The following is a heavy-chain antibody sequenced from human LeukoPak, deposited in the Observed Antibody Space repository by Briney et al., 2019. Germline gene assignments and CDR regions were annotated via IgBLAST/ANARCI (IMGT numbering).Heavy chain of an antibody. CDR2: IYYSGST. CDR1: GGSISSSSYY. CDR3: ARDSNYYDSSDYPGEGFDP. Sequence: SETLSLTCTVSGGSISSSSYYWGWIRQPPGKGLEWIGSIYYSGSTYYNPSLKSRVTISVDTSKNQFSLKLSSVTAADTAVYYCARDSNYYDSSDYPGEGFDPWGQGTLVTVSS. J-gene: IGHJ5*02. V-gene: IGHV4-39*07. D-gene: IGHD3-22*01.